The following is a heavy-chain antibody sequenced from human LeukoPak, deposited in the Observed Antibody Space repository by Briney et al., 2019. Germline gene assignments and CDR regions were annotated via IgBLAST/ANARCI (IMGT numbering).Heavy chain of an antibody. D-gene: IGHD3-9*01. CDR2: FDPEDGET. Sequence: VASVTVSCKVSGYTLTELSMHWVRQAPGKGLEWMGGFDPEDGETIYAQKFQGRVTMTEDTSTDTAYMELSSLRSEDTAVYYCATDPLRYFDWLFFWGQGTLVTVSS. CDR3: ATDPLRYFDWLFF. V-gene: IGHV1-24*01. J-gene: IGHJ4*02. CDR1: GYTLTELS.